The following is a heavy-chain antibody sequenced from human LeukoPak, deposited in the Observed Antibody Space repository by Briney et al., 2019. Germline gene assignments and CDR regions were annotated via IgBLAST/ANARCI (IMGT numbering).Heavy chain of an antibody. CDR1: GYIFTGYY. V-gene: IGHV1-69*05. Sequence: ASVKVSCKASGYIFTGYYMHWVRQAPGQGLEWMGRIIPIFHTTNYAQKFQGRVTVTTDESTSTAYMELSSLRSEDTAVYYCARDIPGSSGFFNDAFDIWGQGTMVTVSS. CDR2: IIPIFHTT. J-gene: IGHJ3*02. D-gene: IGHD3-22*01. CDR3: ARDIPGSSGFFNDAFDI.